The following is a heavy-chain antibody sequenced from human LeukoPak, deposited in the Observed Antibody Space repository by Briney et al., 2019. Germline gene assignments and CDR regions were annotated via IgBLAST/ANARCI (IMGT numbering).Heavy chain of an antibody. V-gene: IGHV3-66*01. CDR1: GFTVSSNY. CDR2: IYSGGST. D-gene: IGHD3-16*02. J-gene: IGHJ6*02. Sequence: GGSLRLSCAASGFTVSSNYMSWVRQAPGKGLEWVSVIYSGGSTYYADSVKGRFTISRDNSKNTLYLQMNSLRAEDTAVYYCARDLSYYYYGMDVWGQGTTVAVSS. CDR3: ARDLSYYYYGMDV.